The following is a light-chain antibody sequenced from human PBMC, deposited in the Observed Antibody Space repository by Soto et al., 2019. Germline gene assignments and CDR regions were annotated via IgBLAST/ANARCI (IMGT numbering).Light chain of an antibody. CDR1: QSITDH. V-gene: IGKV1-39*01. J-gene: IGKJ1*01. Sequence: DIQMTQSPSSLSASVGDRVTITCRASQSITDHLNWYQQKSGEAPKLLIYTASNLQSGVPSRFSGRGSETEFTLTISSLQPEDFATYYCQQSYSTLWTFGQGTKLEVK. CDR2: TAS. CDR3: QQSYSTLWT.